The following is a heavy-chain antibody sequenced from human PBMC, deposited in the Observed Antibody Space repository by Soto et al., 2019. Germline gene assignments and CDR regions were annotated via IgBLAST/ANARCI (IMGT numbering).Heavy chain of an antibody. J-gene: IGHJ6*02. CDR2: ISGGGGTT. Sequence: EVQLLESGGGLVQPGGSLRLSCAASGFTFSSHVMNWVRQAPGKGLEWVAGISGGGGTTYYGDSVEGRFTMSRDNSKNTLYLQMNSLRADDTAVYYCARGPRAPPPHDYGMDVWGQGTTVTVSS. CDR3: ARGPRAPPPHDYGMDV. V-gene: IGHV3-23*01. CDR1: GFTFSSHV.